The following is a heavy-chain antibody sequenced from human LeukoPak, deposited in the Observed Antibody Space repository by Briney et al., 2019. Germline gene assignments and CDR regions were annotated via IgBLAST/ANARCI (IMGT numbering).Heavy chain of an antibody. D-gene: IGHD3-10*01. CDR1: GFTVSSNY. CDR3: AIDTYGSGSYN. J-gene: IGHJ4*02. Sequence: GGSLRLSCAASGFTVSSNYMSWVRQAPGKGLEWVSVIYRGGSTYYADSVKGRFPISRDNSKTTLYLQMNSLRAEDTAVYYCAIDTYGSGSYNWGRGTLVTVSS. CDR2: IYRGGST. V-gene: IGHV3-66*01.